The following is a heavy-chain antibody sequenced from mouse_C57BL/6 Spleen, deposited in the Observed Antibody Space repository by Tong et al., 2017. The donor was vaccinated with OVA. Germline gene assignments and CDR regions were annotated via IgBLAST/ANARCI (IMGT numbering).Heavy chain of an antibody. V-gene: IGHV5-9-3*01. CDR2: ISSGGSYT. CDR1: GFTFSSYA. CDR3: ARHATTAMNY. D-gene: IGHD1-2*01. J-gene: IGHJ2*01. Sequence: EVKLQESGGGLVKPGGYLKLSCAASGFTFSSYAMSWVRQTPEKRLEWVATISSGGSYTYYPDSVKGRFTISRDNAKNTLYIQMSSLRSDDTAMYYCARHATTAMNYWGHGTTLTVSS.